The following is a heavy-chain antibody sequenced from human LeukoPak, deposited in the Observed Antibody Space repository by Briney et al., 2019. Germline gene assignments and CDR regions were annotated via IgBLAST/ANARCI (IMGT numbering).Heavy chain of an antibody. D-gene: IGHD2-15*01. J-gene: IGHJ6*02. CDR2: IIPIFGIA. CDR3: ASLDGYCSGGSCYSPDYYGMDV. Sequence: SVKVSCKASGGTFSSYAISWVRQAPGQGLEWMGRIIPIFGIANYAQKFQGRVTITADKSTSTAYMELSSLRSEDTAVYYCASLDGYCSGGSCYSPDYYGMDVWGQGTAVTVPS. CDR1: GGTFSSYA. V-gene: IGHV1-69*04.